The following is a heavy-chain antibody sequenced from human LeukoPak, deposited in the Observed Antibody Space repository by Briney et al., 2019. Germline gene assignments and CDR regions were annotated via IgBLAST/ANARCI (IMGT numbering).Heavy chain of an antibody. CDR1: GGSISNFF. V-gene: IGHV4-59*08. J-gene: IGHJ4*02. CDR2: IYYSGNT. Sequence: SETLSLTCTVSGGSISNFFWSWIRQPPGKGLEWIGYIYYSGNTNYNPSLKSRVTISVDTSKNQFSLNLSSVTAADTAVYYCASSPAGGYSVTWYGGLDYWGQGNLVTVSS. D-gene: IGHD6-13*01. CDR3: ASSPAGGYSVTWYGGLDY.